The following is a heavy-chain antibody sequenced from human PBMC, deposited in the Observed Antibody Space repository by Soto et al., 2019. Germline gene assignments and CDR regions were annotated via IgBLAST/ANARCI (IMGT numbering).Heavy chain of an antibody. V-gene: IGHV1-3*01. CDR2: INAGKGNT. J-gene: IGHJ4*02. CDR3: ARSIVVVTAADY. D-gene: IGHD2-21*02. Sequence: QVQLVQSGAEVKKPGASVKVSCKASGYTFTSYAMHWVRQAPGQRLEWMGWINAGKGNTKYSQKFQGRDTITRDTSASTAYMELSSLRSEDTAVYYCARSIVVVTAADYWGQGTLVTVSS. CDR1: GYTFTSYA.